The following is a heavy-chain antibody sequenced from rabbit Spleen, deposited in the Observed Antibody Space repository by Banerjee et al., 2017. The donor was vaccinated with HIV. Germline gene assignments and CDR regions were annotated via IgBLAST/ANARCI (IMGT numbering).Heavy chain of an antibody. D-gene: IGHD8-1*01. J-gene: IGHJ6*01. Sequence: QEQLVESGGGLVKPEGSLTLTCKASGFSFSDRDVMCWVRQAPGKGLEWIACIDAGSSGFTYHASWASGRFTISKTSSTTVTLQATSLTAADTATYFCARDASTSFSTYGMDLWGPGTLVTVS. CDR1: GFSFSDRDV. CDR2: IDAGSSGFT. CDR3: ARDASTSFSTYGMDL. V-gene: IGHV1S45*01.